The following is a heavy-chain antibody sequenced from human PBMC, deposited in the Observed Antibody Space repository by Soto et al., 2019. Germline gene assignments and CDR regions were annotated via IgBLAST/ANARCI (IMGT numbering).Heavy chain of an antibody. D-gene: IGHD3-22*01. V-gene: IGHV3-33*01. CDR2: IWYDGSNK. CDR3: ARDRRYYDSSGYYSPYYYYGMDV. Sequence: GGSLRLSCAASGFTFSSYGMHWVRQAPGKGLEWVAVIWYDGSNKYYADSVKGRFTISRDNSKNTLYLQMNSLRAEDTAVYHCARDRRYYDSSGYYSPYYYYGMDVWGQGTTVTVSS. J-gene: IGHJ6*02. CDR1: GFTFSSYG.